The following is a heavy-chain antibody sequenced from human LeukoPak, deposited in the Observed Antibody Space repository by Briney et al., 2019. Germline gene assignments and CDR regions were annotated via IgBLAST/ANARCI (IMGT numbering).Heavy chain of an antibody. CDR1: GFTFNSYD. CDR2: ITPAGDP. V-gene: IGHV3-13*05. J-gene: IGHJ5*02. D-gene: IGHD3-10*01. Sequence: GGSLRLSCAASGFTFNSYDMHWVRQATGKGLEWVSAITPAGDPSYPGSVKGRFTISRENARNSLYLQMNSLRAEDTAVYYCARDRYYASGSYNWFDPWGQGTLVTVSS. CDR3: ARDRYYASGSYNWFDP.